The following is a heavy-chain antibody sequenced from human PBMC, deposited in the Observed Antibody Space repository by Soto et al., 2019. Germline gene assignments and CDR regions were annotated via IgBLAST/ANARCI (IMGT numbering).Heavy chain of an antibody. CDR3: TSDAQGGL. D-gene: IGHD3-16*01. Sequence: EVQLVESGGGLVKPGGSLRLSCVVSGLTFSDAWMNWVRQATGKGLEWVGRIKSKPDGGTTDYAATVKGRFTLSRDDSKNTVYLEMNSLKTEDTAVYYCTSDAQGGLWGQGTMVTGSS. J-gene: IGHJ3*01. CDR1: GLTFSDAW. V-gene: IGHV3-15*07. CDR2: IKSKPDGGTT.